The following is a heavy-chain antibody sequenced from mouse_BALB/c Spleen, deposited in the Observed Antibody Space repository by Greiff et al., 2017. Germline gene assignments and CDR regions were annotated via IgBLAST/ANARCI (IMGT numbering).Heavy chain of an antibody. CDR3: ARKSTMITFAY. CDR2: ISYSGST. Sequence: DVQLQESGPGLVKPSQSLSLTCTVTGYSITSDYAWNWIRQFPGNKLEWMGYISYSGSTSYNPSLKSRISITRDTSKNQFFLQLNSVTTEDTATYYCARKSTMITFAYWGQGTLVTVSA. J-gene: IGHJ3*01. CDR1: GYSITSDYA. D-gene: IGHD2-4*01. V-gene: IGHV3-2*02.